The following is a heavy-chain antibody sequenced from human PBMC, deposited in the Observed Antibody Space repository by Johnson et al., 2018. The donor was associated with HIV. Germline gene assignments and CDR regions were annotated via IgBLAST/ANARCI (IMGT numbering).Heavy chain of an antibody. D-gene: IGHD6-6*01. CDR1: GFTFSSYG. CDR3: ARAKSIAIRGGAFDI. Sequence: EQLVESGGGVVQPGRSLRLSCAASGFTFSSYGMHWVRQAPGKGLAWVSVIYSGGSTYYADSMRGRFTISRDNSKNTLYLQMNSLRAEDTAVYYCARAKSIAIRGGAFDIWGQGTTVTVSS. CDR2: IYSGGST. J-gene: IGHJ3*02. V-gene: IGHV3-NL1*01.